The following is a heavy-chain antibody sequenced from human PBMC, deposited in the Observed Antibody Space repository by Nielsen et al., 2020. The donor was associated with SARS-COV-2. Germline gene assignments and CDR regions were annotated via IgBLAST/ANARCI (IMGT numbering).Heavy chain of an antibody. D-gene: IGHD2-8*01. CDR3: ARDNGAPIDY. CDR2: INSISSYI. V-gene: IGHV3-21*01. CDR1: GFTFSTYS. Sequence: GESLKISCAASGFTFSTYSINWVRQAPGKGLEWVSSINSISSYIYYADSVKGRFTISRDNAKNSLYLQMNSLRAEDTAVYYCARDNGAPIDYWGQGTLVTVSS. J-gene: IGHJ4*02.